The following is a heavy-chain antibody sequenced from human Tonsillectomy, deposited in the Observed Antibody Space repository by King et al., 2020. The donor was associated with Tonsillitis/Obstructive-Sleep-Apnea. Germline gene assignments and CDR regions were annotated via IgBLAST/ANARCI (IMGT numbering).Heavy chain of an antibody. Sequence: VQLVESGGGLIQPGGSLRLSCAASGFTVSSNYMSWVRQAPGKGLEWVSVIYSGGSTYYADSVKGRFTISRDNSKNTLYLQMNSMRAEDTAVYYCASLMNYCDSSGYYIGGDAFDIGGQGTMVTVSS. CDR1: GFTVSSNY. CDR3: ASLMNYCDSSGYYIGGDAFDI. J-gene: IGHJ3*02. V-gene: IGHV3-53*01. D-gene: IGHD3-22*01. CDR2: IYSGGST.